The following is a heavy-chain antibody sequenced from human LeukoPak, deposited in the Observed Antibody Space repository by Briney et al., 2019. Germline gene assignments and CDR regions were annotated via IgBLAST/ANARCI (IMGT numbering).Heavy chain of an antibody. Sequence: ASVKVSCKASGYTFTGYYMHWVRQAPGQGLEWMGWINPNSGGTNYAQKFQGRVTMTRDTSISTAYMELSRLRSDDTAFYYCARAGVWDYNDSSGYHNGAFDIWGQGAMVTVSS. CDR2: INPNSGGT. V-gene: IGHV1-2*02. CDR1: GYTFTGYY. J-gene: IGHJ3*02. D-gene: IGHD3-22*01. CDR3: ARAGVWDYNDSSGYHNGAFDI.